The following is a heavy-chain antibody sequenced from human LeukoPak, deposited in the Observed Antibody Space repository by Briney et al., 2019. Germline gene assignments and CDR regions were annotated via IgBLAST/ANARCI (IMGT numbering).Heavy chain of an antibody. CDR3: ARGIAAAGGRGFDP. V-gene: IGHV1-2*02. D-gene: IGHD6-13*01. J-gene: IGHJ5*02. CDR2: INPNSGGT. CDR1: GYTFTDYY. Sequence: GASVKVSCKASGYTFTDYYMHWVRQAPGQGLEWMGWINPNSGGTNYAQQFQGRVTMTRDTSISTAYMELSNLRSDDTAVYYCARGIAAAGGRGFDPWGQGTLVTVSS.